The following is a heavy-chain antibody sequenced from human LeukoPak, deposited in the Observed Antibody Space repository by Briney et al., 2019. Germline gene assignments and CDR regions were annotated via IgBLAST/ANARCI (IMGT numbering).Heavy chain of an antibody. CDR3: ARAKKGDYWFDP. J-gene: IGHJ5*02. CDR2: IIPILGIA. CDR1: GGTLSSYA. V-gene: IGHV1-69*04. Sequence: APVTVPYLACGGTLSSYAIRWVGQAPGQGLEWMGRIIPILGIANYAQKFQGRGTITADKSTSTAYMELSSLRSEDTAVYYCARAKKGDYWFDPWGQGTLVTVSS. D-gene: IGHD2-21*02.